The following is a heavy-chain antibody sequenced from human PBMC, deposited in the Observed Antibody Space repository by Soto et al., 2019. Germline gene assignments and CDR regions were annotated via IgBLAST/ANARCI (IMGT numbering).Heavy chain of an antibody. D-gene: IGHD1-1*01. CDR1: GFSLSNATMG. Sequence: QVTLKESGPVLVKPTETLTLTCTVSGFSLSNATMGVSWIRQPPEKALEWLAHIFTNDEKSYSTSLKSRLTISKATSKSQVVLTMTNMDPVDTATYYCARMIRPHFYYGMDVWGQGTTVTVSS. CDR2: IFTNDEK. J-gene: IGHJ6*02. CDR3: ARMIRPHFYYGMDV. V-gene: IGHV2-26*01.